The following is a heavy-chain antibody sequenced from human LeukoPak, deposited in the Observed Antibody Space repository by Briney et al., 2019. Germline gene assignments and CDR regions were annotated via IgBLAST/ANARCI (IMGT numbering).Heavy chain of an antibody. V-gene: IGHV4-34*01. D-gene: IGHD3-22*01. CDR1: GGSFSGYY. CDR3: ARMGASDRRRRYYYDSSGYLDY. CDR2: INHSGST. J-gene: IGHJ4*02. Sequence: SETLSLTCAVYGGSFSGYYWSWIRQPPGKGLEWIGEINHSGSTNYNPSLKSRVTISVDTSKNQFSLKLSSVTAADTAVYYCARMGASDRRRRYYYDSSGYLDYWGQGTLVTVSS.